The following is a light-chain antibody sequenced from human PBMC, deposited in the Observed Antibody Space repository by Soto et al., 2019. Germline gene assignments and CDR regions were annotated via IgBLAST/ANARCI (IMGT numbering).Light chain of an antibody. CDR3: SSFTSSSTLL. CDR1: ISDVGGYKY. J-gene: IGLJ3*02. CDR2: DVS. V-gene: IGLV2-14*03. Sequence: QSALTQPASVSGSPGQSITISCTGTISDVGGYKYVSWYQQQPGKAPKLMIYDVSRRPSGVSNRFSGSKSGNTASLTISVLQAEDEADYDCSSFTSSSTLLFGGGTKLTVL.